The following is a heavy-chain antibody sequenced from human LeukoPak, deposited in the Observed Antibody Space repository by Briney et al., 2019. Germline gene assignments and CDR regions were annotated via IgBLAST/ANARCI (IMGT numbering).Heavy chain of an antibody. V-gene: IGHV4-61*01. J-gene: IGHJ4*02. CDR2: IYYSGST. CDR3: AREGSRTLFDY. D-gene: IGHD3-10*01. Sequence: SETLSLTCTVSGGSVSSGSNYWSWIRQPPGKGLEWIGYIYYSGSTNYNPSLKSRVTISVDTSKNQFSLKLSSVTAADTAVYYCAREGSRTLFDYWGQGTLVTVSS. CDR1: GGSVSSGSNY.